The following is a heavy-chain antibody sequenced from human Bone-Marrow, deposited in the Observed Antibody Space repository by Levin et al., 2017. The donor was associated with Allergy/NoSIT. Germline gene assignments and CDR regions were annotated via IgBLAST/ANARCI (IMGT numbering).Heavy chain of an antibody. CDR3: AREGYSYGTGFDY. Sequence: QAGGSLRLSCAASGFTFSSYEMNWVRQAPGKGLEWVSYISSSGSTIYYADSVKGRFTISRDNAKNSLYLQMNSLRAEDTAVYYCAREGYSYGTGFDYWGQGTLVTVSS. D-gene: IGHD5-18*01. J-gene: IGHJ4*02. V-gene: IGHV3-48*03. CDR1: GFTFSSYE. CDR2: ISSSGSTI.